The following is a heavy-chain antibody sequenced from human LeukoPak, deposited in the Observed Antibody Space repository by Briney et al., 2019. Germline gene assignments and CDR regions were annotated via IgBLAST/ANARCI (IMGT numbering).Heavy chain of an antibody. V-gene: IGHV3-30-3*01. Sequence: GRSLRLSCAASGFTFSSYAMHWVRQAPGKGLEWVAVISYDGSNKYYADSVKGRFTISRDNSKNTLYLQMNSLRAEDTAVYYCARGMLAYCGGDCYSDLDYWGQGTLVTVSS. J-gene: IGHJ4*02. CDR1: GFTFSSYA. CDR3: ARGMLAYCGGDCYSDLDY. CDR2: ISYDGSNK. D-gene: IGHD2-21*02.